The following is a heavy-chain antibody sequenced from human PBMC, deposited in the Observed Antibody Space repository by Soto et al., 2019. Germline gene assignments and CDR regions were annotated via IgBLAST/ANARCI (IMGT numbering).Heavy chain of an antibody. J-gene: IGHJ3*02. Sequence: PGGPLRLSCAASGFIFSTYDMHWVRQAPGKGLEWVAVISYDGSNQYYEDSVKGRFTISRDNSKNTLYLQMNSLRVEDTAVYYCAKSWSGSHGAFDMWGQGTMVTVS. CDR1: GFIFSTYD. V-gene: IGHV3-30*18. D-gene: IGHD2-8*02. CDR2: ISYDGSNQ. CDR3: AKSWSGSHGAFDM.